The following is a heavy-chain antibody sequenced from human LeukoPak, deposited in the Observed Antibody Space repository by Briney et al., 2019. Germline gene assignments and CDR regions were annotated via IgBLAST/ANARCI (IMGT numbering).Heavy chain of an antibody. CDR1: GGSISDYY. V-gene: IGHV4-59*13. J-gene: IGHJ6*03. CDR2: IPHSGTT. Sequence: TSETLSLTCSVSGGSISDYYWTWIRQPPEKGLEYIGYIPHSGTTYYKPSLKSRVSMSLDTSKNQFSLNLRYLPASDMPVHYCATLGAVPLSRRFYYNIAVWGKGRTVTVSS. CDR3: ATLGAVPLSRRFYYNIAV. D-gene: IGHD2/OR15-2a*01.